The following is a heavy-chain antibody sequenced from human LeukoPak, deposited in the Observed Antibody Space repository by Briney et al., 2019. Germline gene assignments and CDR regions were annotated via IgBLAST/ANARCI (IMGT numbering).Heavy chain of an antibody. J-gene: IGHJ3*02. Sequence: SETLSLTCAVSGGSISSSNWWSWVRQPPGKGLEWIGEIYHSGSTNYNPSLKSRVTISVDTSKNQFSLKLSSVTAADTAVYFCARGPYSYDSSGAFDIWGQGTMVTVTS. CDR3: ARGPYSYDSSGAFDI. CDR2: IYHSGST. D-gene: IGHD3-22*01. CDR1: GGSISSSNW. V-gene: IGHV4-4*02.